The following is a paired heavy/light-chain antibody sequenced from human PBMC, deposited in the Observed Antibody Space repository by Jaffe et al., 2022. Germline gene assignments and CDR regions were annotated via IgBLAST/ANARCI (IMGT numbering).Light chain of an antibody. CDR2: EVS. J-gene: IGLJ1*01. Sequence: QSALTQPASVSGSPGQSITISCTGTSSDVGSYNLVSWYQQHPGKAPKLMIYEVSKRPSGVSNRFSGSTSGNTASLTISGLQTEDESDYYCCAYAGGSTFVFGTGTKVTVL. CDR1: SSDVGSYNL. V-gene: IGLV2-23*02. CDR3: CAYAGGSTFV.
Heavy chain of an antibody. CDR1: GYSISSGYY. CDR3: ARHTKEGYNYVIRAAFDI. V-gene: IGHV4-38-2*01. Sequence: QVQLQESGPGLVKPSETLSLTCAVSGYSISSGYYWGWIRQPPGKGLEWIVTIYHSGNTYYNTSLKSRVTISVDTSKNQFSLKLSSVTAADTAVYYCARHTKEGYNYVIRAAFDIWGQGTMVTVSS. D-gene: IGHD5-12*01. J-gene: IGHJ3*02. CDR2: IYHSGNT.